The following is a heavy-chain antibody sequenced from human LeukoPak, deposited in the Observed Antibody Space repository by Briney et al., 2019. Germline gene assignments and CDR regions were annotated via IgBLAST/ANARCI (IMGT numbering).Heavy chain of an antibody. CDR2: ILNDGSNK. J-gene: IGHJ4*02. D-gene: IGHD4-17*01. Sequence: GSLRLSCAASGFTFNVYALYWVRQAPGKGLEWVAVILNDGSNKYYIDSVKGRFTISRDNSKRTLYLQMNSLRAEDTAVYYCAKGQRFYGEYYFDYWGQGTLVTVSS. CDR3: AKGQRFYGEYYFDY. CDR1: GFTFNVYA. V-gene: IGHV3-30-3*01.